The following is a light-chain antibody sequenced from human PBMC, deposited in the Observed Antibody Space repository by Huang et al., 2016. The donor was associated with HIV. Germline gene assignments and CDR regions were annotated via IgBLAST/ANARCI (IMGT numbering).Light chain of an antibody. V-gene: IGKV3-11*01. CDR1: QTVSSY. J-gene: IGKJ4*01. CDR2: DAS. CDR3: QLRSTWPGDT. Sequence: EIVLTQSPATLSLSPGERATLSCRASQTVSSYLAWYQQKPGQATRLLICDASNRATGIPARFSGSGSGTDFTLTISSLEPEDFAVYYCQLRSTWPGDTFGGGTKVEIK.